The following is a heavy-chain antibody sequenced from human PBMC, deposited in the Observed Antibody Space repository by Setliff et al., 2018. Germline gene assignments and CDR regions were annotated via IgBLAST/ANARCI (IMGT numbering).Heavy chain of an antibody. D-gene: IGHD3-9*01. V-gene: IGHV3-74*01. CDR3: AKHGAYNDFLTGYNFYYDMDV. CDR2: INSDGSST. CDR1: GFTFSSHW. Sequence: SLRLSCAAAGFTFSSHWMHWVRQAPGKGLVWVSRINSDGSSTTYEDSVKGRLTISRDNSKNTLYLQMNSLRAEDTAVYYCAKHGAYNDFLTGYNFYYDMDVWGQGTTVTVSS. J-gene: IGHJ6*02.